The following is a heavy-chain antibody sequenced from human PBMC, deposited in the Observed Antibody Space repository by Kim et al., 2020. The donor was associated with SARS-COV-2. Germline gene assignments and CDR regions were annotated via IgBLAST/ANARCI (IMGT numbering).Heavy chain of an antibody. V-gene: IGHV3-30*01. Sequence: KYYADSVKGRFPISRDNSKNTLYLQMNSLRAEDTAVYYCARWGSSSGPGYWGQGTLVTVSS. CDR2: K. D-gene: IGHD2-2*01. CDR3: ARWGSSSGPGY. J-gene: IGHJ4*02.